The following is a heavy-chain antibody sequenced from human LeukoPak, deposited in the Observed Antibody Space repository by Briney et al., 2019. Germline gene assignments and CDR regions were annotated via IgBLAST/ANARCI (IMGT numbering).Heavy chain of an antibody. D-gene: IGHD3-22*01. J-gene: IGHJ5*02. CDR3: AREYYDSSGYIQS. Sequence: GGSLRLSCAASGFTFSSYAMSWVRQAPGKGLEWVSAISGSGGSTYYADSVKGRFTISRDNAKNSLYLQMNSLRAEDTAVYYCAREYYDSSGYIQSWGQGTLVTVSS. CDR2: ISGSGGST. V-gene: IGHV3-23*01. CDR1: GFTFSSYA.